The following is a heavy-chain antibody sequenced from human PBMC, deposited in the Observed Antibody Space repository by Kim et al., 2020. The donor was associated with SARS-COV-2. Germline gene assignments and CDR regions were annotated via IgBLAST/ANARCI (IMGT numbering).Heavy chain of an antibody. J-gene: IGHJ4*02. CDR1: GGSISSYY. V-gene: IGHV4-59*13. CDR3: ARGRSYYYGYDY. Sequence: SETLSLTCTVSGGSISSYYWSWIRQPPGKGLEWIGYIYYSGSTNYNPSLKSRVTISVDTSKNQFSLKLSSVTAADTAVYYCARGRSYYYGYDYWGQGTLVTVSS. D-gene: IGHD3-10*01. CDR2: IYYSGST.